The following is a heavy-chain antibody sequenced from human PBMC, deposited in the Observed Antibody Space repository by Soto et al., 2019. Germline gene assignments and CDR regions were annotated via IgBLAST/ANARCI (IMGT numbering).Heavy chain of an antibody. CDR3: ARDSGATNLRHAFDF. D-gene: IGHD1-26*01. CDR2: IYYTGRT. CDR1: GGSVTHSSFF. V-gene: IGHV4-39*02. J-gene: IGHJ3*01. Sequence: QLQLQESGPGLVKPSETLSLICTVSGGSVTHSSFFWGWIRQPPGKGLEWIGNIYYTGRTYYNPSLQSRVSMSIDTSKNQFSLKLTSVTAADTAVYYCARDSGATNLRHAFDFWGQGTMVTVSS.